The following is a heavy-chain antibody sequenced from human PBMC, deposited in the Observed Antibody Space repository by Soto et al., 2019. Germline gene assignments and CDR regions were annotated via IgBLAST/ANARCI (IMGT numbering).Heavy chain of an antibody. D-gene: IGHD6-13*01. CDR1: GFTFSSYE. Sequence: GGSLRLSCAASGFTFSSYEMNWVRQASGKGLEWVSYISSSCSTIYYADSLKGRFTISRDNAKNSLYLQMNSLRAEDTAVYYCARWVAAAVDDAFDIGGQGTMVTVSS. J-gene: IGHJ3*02. V-gene: IGHV3-48*03. CDR2: ISSSCSTI. CDR3: ARWVAAAVDDAFDI.